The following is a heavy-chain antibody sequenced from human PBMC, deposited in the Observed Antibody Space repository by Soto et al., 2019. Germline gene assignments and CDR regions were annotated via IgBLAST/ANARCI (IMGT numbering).Heavy chain of an antibody. Sequence: PSQTLSLTCAISGGSVSSNSAAWNWIRQSPSRGLEWLGRTYYRSKWYNDYAVSVKSRITINPDTSKNQVSLQLTSVTATDTSVYFCVRYTTSSRLANDHWGLGTLVTVSS. CDR2: TYYRSKWYN. V-gene: IGHV6-1*01. CDR3: VRYTTSSRLANDH. D-gene: IGHD3-16*01. J-gene: IGHJ4*02. CDR1: GGSVSSNSAA.